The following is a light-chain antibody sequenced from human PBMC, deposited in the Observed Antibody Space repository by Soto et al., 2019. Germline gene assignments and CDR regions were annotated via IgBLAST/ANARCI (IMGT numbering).Light chain of an antibody. J-gene: IGLJ1*01. CDR3: SSYTSSSNSRV. V-gene: IGLV2-14*01. Sequence: QSALTQPASVSGSPGQSINISCTGTSSDVGGYNYVSWYQQHPGKAPKLMIYDVSNRLSGVSNRFSGSKSGNTASLTISGLQAEDEADYYCSSYTSSSNSRVFGTGTKVTVL. CDR1: SSDVGGYNY. CDR2: DVS.